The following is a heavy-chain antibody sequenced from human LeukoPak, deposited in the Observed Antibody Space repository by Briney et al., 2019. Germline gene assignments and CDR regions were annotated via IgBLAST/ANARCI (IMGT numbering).Heavy chain of an antibody. J-gene: IGHJ6*03. CDR2: IYYSGST. CDR1: GGSISSSSYY. D-gene: IGHD1-14*01. Sequence: SETLSLTCTVSGGSISSSSYYWGWICQPPGKGLEWIGSIYYSGSTYYNPSLKSRVTISVDTSKNQFSLKLSSVTAADTAVYYCARHAPEVQSNYYYMDVWGKGTTVTVSS. V-gene: IGHV4-39*01. CDR3: ARHAPEVQSNYYYMDV.